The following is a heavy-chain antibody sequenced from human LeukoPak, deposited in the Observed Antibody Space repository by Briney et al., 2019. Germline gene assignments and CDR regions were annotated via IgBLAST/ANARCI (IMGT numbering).Heavy chain of an antibody. D-gene: IGHD2-2*01. CDR1: GYSISSGYL. CDR2: IYHSGTT. J-gene: IGHJ4*02. Sequence: PSETLSLTCTVSGYSISSGYLWGWIRQPPGKGLEWIGSIYHSGTTYYNPSLKSRVTISVDTSKNQFSLKLSSVTAADTAVYYCARPSPYCTTTSCYFDHWGQGTLVTVSS. V-gene: IGHV4-38-2*02. CDR3: ARPSPYCTTTSCYFDH.